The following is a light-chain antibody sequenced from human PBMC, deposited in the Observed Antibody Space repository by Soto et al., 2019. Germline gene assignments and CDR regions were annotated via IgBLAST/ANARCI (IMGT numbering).Light chain of an antibody. J-gene: IGKJ3*01. V-gene: IGKV1-39*01. CDR2: AAS. CDR1: QSISSH. CDR3: QQSYNIPPT. Sequence: DIQMTQSPSSLSASVGDRVTITCRASQSISSHLNWYQHKPGKAPKLLIYAASSLQTGVPSRFSGSGSGSDFTLTISSLQPEDFATYYCQQSYNIPPTFGPGTKVDIK.